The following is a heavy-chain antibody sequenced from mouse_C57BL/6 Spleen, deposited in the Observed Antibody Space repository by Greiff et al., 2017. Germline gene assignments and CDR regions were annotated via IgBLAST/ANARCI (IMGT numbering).Heavy chain of an antibody. D-gene: IGHD1-1*01. Sequence: EVQRVESGGDLVKPGGSLKLSCAASGFTFSSYGMSWVRQTPDKRLEWVATISSGGSYTYYPDSVKGRFTIARDNAKNTLYLQMSSLKSEDTAVYYCARQVLRGGLDYWGQGTTLTVSS. CDR3: ARQVLRGGLDY. CDR1: GFTFSSYG. J-gene: IGHJ2*01. V-gene: IGHV5-6*01. CDR2: ISSGGSYT.